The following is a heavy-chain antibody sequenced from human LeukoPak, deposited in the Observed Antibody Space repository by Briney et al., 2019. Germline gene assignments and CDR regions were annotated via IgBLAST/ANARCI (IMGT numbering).Heavy chain of an antibody. V-gene: IGHV1-2*02. CDR1: GYTFTGYY. D-gene: IGHD3-3*01. CDR2: INPNSGGT. CDR3: AREFLEWLPNYYYYYMDV. J-gene: IGHJ6*03. Sequence: ASVKVSCKASGYTFTGYYMHWVRQAPGQGREWMGWINPNSGGTNYAQKFQGRVTITRNTSISTAYMELSSLRSEDTAVYYCAREFLEWLPNYYYYYMDVWGKGTTVTVSS.